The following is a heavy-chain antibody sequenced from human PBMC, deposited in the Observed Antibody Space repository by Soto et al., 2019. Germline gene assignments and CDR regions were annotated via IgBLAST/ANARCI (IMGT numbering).Heavy chain of an antibody. V-gene: IGHV1-18*01. D-gene: IGHD3-3*01. Sequence: GPEVKKPGASVKVSCKASDYSFSSHGISWVRQAPGQGLEWMGWISPFTGKTYYTKNLQGRVTMTTDTSTNTASMELRSLRSDDTAVYFLSRLVFYDFPRGYQGMDVWGQGTTVTVSS. CDR1: DYSFSSHG. CDR2: ISPFTGKT. J-gene: IGHJ6*02. CDR3: SRLVFYDFPRGYQGMDV.